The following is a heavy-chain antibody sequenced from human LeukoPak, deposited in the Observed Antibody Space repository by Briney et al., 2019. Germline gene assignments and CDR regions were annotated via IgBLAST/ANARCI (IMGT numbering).Heavy chain of an antibody. J-gene: IGHJ4*02. CDR1: GFTFSSYE. Sequence: GGSLRLSCAASGFTFSSYEMNWVRQAPGKGLEWVSYISSSGSTIYYADPVKGRFTISRDNAKNSLYLQMNSLRAEDTAVYYCARAGDTAMDQFDYWGQGTLVTVSS. CDR3: ARAGDTAMDQFDY. CDR2: ISSSGSTI. V-gene: IGHV3-48*03. D-gene: IGHD5-18*01.